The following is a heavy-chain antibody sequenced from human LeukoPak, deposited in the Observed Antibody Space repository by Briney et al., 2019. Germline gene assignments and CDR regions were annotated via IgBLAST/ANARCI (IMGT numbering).Heavy chain of an antibody. CDR1: GFTFSSYE. CDR3: AREGGSHNYGIYFDY. J-gene: IGHJ4*02. Sequence: GGSLRLSCAASGFTFSSYEMNWVRQAPGKGLEWVSYISSSGSTIYYADSVKGRFTISRDNAKNSLYLQMNSLRAEDTAVYYCAREGGSHNYGIYFDYWGQGTLVTVSS. V-gene: IGHV3-48*03. CDR2: ISSSGSTI. D-gene: IGHD1-26*01.